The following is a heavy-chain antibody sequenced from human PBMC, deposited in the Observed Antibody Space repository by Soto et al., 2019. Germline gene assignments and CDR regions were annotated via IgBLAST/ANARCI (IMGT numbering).Heavy chain of an antibody. CDR2: ISAYNGNT. CDR3: ARDYGGAIVLVMNDAFDI. D-gene: IGHD2-21*01. V-gene: IGHV1-18*01. J-gene: IGHJ3*02. CDR1: GYTFTSYG. Sequence: ASVKVSCKASGYTFTSYGISWVRQAPGQGLEWMGWISAYNGNTNYAQKLQGRVTMTTDTSTSTAYMELRSLRSDDTAVYYCARDYGGAIVLVMNDAFDIWGQATMVTVSS.